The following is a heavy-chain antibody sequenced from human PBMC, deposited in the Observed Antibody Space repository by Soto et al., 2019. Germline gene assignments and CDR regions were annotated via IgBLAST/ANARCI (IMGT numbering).Heavy chain of an antibody. CDR2: ISGSGYST. J-gene: IGHJ4*02. V-gene: IGHV3-23*01. CDR1: GFTFSSYA. CDR3: AKRGIWSYFDY. D-gene: IGHD3-10*01. Sequence: EVQLLESGGGLVQPGGSLRLSCAASGFTFSSYAMNWVRQAPGKGLEWVSVISGSGYSTYFAESVMGRFTISRDNSKNSLYLQMNSLRAGDTAIYYCAKRGIWSYFDYWGQGTLVTVSS.